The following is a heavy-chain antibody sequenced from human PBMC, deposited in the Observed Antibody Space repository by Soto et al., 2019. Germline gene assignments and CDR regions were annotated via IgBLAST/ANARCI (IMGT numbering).Heavy chain of an antibody. Sequence: EVQLVESGGGLVQPGGSLRLSCAASGFTFSSYDMHWVRQATGKGLEWVSALGTAGDTYYPGSVKGRFTISKENAKNSLYLQMNSLRAEDTAVYYCARDRCTNGVCYDGMDVWGQGTTVTVSS. CDR1: GFTFSSYD. CDR2: LGTAGDT. CDR3: ARDRCTNGVCYDGMDV. J-gene: IGHJ6*02. D-gene: IGHD2-8*01. V-gene: IGHV3-13*01.